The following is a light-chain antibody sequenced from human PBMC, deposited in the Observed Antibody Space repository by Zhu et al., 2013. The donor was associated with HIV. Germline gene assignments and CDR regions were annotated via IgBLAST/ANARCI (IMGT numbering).Light chain of an antibody. Sequence: EIVLTQSPDTLSLSPGEGATLSCRASQNVAKNYLAWYQQKVGQAPRLLIFDAFHRATGVPDRFTGSGSGTDFSLTISRLETEDFAVYYCQQYGNSPPYTFGQGTKLEI. CDR3: QQYGNSPPYT. J-gene: IGKJ2*01. CDR1: QNVAKNY. V-gene: IGKV3-20*01. CDR2: DAF.